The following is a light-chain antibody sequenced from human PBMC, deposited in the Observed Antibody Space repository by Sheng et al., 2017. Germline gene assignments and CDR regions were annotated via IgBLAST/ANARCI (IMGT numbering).Light chain of an antibody. J-gene: IGKJ3*01. CDR1: QGINND. CDR3: QQYYSYLFT. CDR2: AAS. V-gene: IGKV1-9*01. Sequence: DIQVTQSPSFLSASVGDRVTITCRASQGINNDLAWYQQRPGTVPKLLIYAASTLQSGVPSRFSGSGSGTDFTLTISCLQSEDFATYYCQQYYSYLFTFGPGTKVDIK.